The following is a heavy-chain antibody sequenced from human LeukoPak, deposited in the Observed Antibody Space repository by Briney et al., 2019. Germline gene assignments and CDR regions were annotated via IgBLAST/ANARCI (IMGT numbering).Heavy chain of an antibody. CDR2: INPNTGGT. J-gene: IGHJ4*02. CDR1: GYTSTAYY. D-gene: IGHD2/OR15-2a*01. Sequence: ASVKVSCKASGYTSTAYYVHWLRQSPGQGLEWVGWINPNTGGTDYAQGFRARVTFTADTSIGTACMEVSRLKSDDTAMFYCAIRPVNSVPYGFYWGQGTLVTVSS. CDR3: AIRPVNSVPYGFY. V-gene: IGHV1-2*02.